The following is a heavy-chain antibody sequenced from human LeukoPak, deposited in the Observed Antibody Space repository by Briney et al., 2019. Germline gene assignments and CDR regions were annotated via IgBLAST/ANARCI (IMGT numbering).Heavy chain of an antibody. CDR3: ARGTWATLYYYYMDV. Sequence: GGSLRLSCAASGFTFDDYGMSWVRQAPGKGLEWVSGINWNGGSTGYADSVKGRFTIFRDNAKNTLYLQMNSLRAEDTAVYYCARGTWATLYYYYMDVWGKGTTVTVSS. V-gene: IGHV3-20*04. J-gene: IGHJ6*03. D-gene: IGHD5-24*01. CDR2: INWNGGST. CDR1: GFTFDDYG.